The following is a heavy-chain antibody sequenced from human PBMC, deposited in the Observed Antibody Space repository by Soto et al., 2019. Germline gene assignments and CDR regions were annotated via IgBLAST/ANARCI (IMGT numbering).Heavy chain of an antibody. CDR1: GGSISSYY. CDR2: IYYSGST. CDR3: ARAPMVRGVTGFYYCYGMDV. Sequence: QVQLQESGPGLVKPSETLSLTCTVSGGSISSYYWSWIRQPPGKGLEWIGYIYYSGSTNYNPSLTSRVHLPVGTSHNPFSLELSSVTAADTAVYYCARAPMVRGVTGFYYCYGMDVWGQGTTVTVSS. J-gene: IGHJ6*02. D-gene: IGHD3-10*01. V-gene: IGHV4-59*01.